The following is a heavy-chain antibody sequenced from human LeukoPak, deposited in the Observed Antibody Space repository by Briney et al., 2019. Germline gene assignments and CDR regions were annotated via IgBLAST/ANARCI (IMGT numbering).Heavy chain of an antibody. CDR1: GLTFSSYA. Sequence: PGGSLRLSCAASGLTFSSYAMTWVRQAPGKGLEWVSSVSGSGASTYYADSVKGRFTVSRDNSKNMIYLQMSSLRAEDTDVYYCAKDRGYSYGPFDYWGQGTLVTVSS. CDR3: AKDRGYSYGPFDY. V-gene: IGHV3-23*01. J-gene: IGHJ4*02. CDR2: VSGSGAST. D-gene: IGHD5-18*01.